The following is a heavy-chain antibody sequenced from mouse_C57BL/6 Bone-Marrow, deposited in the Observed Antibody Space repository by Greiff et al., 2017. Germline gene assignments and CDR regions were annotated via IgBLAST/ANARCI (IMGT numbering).Heavy chain of an antibody. Sequence: QVQLQQSGAELAKPGASVKLSCKASGYTFTSYWMHWVKQRPGQGLEWIGYINPSSGYTKYNQKFKDKATLTAYKSSSTAYMQLSSLTYEDSAVYYCARNLLLPYYWGQGTTLTVSS. CDR1: GYTFTSYW. CDR3: ARNLLLPYY. V-gene: IGHV1-7*01. CDR2: INPSSGYT. D-gene: IGHD1-1*01. J-gene: IGHJ2*01.